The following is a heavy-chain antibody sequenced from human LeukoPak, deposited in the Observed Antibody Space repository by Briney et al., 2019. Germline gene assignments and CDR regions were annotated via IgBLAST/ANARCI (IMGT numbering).Heavy chain of an antibody. J-gene: IGHJ4*02. Sequence: SETLSLTCAFYGGSFSGYYWSWIRQPPGKGLEWIGEINHSGSTNYNPSLKSRVTISVDTSKSQFSLKLSSVTAADTAVYYCARGPPYYDFWSGYYHWGQGTLVTVSS. CDR3: ARGPPYYDFWSGYYH. CDR2: INHSGST. CDR1: GGSFSGYY. V-gene: IGHV4-34*01. D-gene: IGHD3-3*01.